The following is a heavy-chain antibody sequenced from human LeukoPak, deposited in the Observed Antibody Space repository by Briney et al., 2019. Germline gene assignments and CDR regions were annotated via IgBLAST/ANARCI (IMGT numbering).Heavy chain of an antibody. CDR2: INPNSGGT. J-gene: IGHJ6*02. CDR3: ARKDYYYYGMDV. CDR1: GYTFTGYY. V-gene: IGHV1-2*02. Sequence: ASVKVSCKASGYTFTGYYMHWVRQAPGQGLEWMGWINPNSGGTNYAQKFQGRVTMTRDTSISTAYMELSRLRSGDTAVYYCARKDYYYYGMDVWGQGTTVTVSS.